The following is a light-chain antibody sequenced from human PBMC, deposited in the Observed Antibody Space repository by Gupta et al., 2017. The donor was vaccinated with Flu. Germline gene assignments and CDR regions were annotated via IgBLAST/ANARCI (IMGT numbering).Light chain of an antibody. CDR3: LQDGDAPWT. CDR1: QSISIW. J-gene: IGKJ1*01. Sequence: DVQMTQSPSTLSASVGDRVTITCRASQSISIWLAWFQKKPGKAPKPLIYQASLLETGVPLRFSGSGSGTEFSLIISRLQPDDFATYFCLQDGDAPWTFGQGTTVEIK. V-gene: IGKV1-5*03. CDR2: QAS.